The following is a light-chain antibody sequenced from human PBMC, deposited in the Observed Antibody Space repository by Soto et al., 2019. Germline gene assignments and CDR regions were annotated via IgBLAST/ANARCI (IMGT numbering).Light chain of an antibody. J-gene: IGKJ1*01. CDR2: DAS. Sequence: EVVMTQSPATLSVSPGERATLSCRSSQSFSSNLAWYQQKPGQAPRLLIYDASTRATGIPARFSGSASGTEFTLTISSLQSEDFEVDYCQQYNNWPRTFGQGTKVEIK. CDR1: QSFSSN. V-gene: IGKV3-15*01. CDR3: QQYNNWPRT.